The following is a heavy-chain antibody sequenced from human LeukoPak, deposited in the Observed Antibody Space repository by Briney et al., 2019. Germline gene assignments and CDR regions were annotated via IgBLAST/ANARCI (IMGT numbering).Heavy chain of an antibody. CDR1: TGFITIRKW. CDR3: ARRLRLVTAFVY. V-gene: IGHV4-4*02. CDR2: IYHSGST. J-gene: IGHJ4*02. D-gene: IGHD3-9*01. Sequence: SETLSLTCALATGFITIRKWGSWVRQPPGKGLEWIGEIYHSGSTNYNPSLKSRVTMSVDKSTSPFSLKLCSLMSASTIVYYCARRLRLVTAFVYWGQGTLVTVSS.